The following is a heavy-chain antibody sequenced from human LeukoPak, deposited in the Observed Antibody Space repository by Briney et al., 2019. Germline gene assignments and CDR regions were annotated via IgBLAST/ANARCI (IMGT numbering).Heavy chain of an antibody. V-gene: IGHV3-21*01. J-gene: IGHJ3*02. CDR3: ARDRLPPDYGDYGAFDI. CDR1: GFTFSSYS. D-gene: IGHD4-17*01. CDR2: ISSSSSYI. Sequence: SGGSLRLSCAASGFTFSSYSMNWVRQAPGKGLEWVSSISSSSSYIYYTDSVKGRFTISRDNAKNSLYLQMNSLRDEDTAVYYCARDRLPPDYGDYGAFDIWGQGTMVTVSS.